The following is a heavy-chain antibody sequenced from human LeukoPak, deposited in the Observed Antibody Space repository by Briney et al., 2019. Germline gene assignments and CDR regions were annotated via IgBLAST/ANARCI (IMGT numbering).Heavy chain of an antibody. J-gene: IGHJ3*02. CDR3: ARVIPLYCSSTSCYTGAFDI. CDR2: IYTSGST. V-gene: IGHV4-4*07. CDR1: GGSISSYY. Sequence: KSSETLSLTCTASGGSISSYYWSWIRQPAGKGLEWIGRIYTSGSTNYNPSLKSRVTMSVDTSKNQFSLKLSSVTAADTAVYYCARVIPLYCSSTSCYTGAFDIWGQGTMVTVSS. D-gene: IGHD2-2*02.